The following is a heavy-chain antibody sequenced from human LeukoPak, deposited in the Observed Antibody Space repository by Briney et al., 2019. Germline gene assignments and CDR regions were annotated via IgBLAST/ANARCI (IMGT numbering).Heavy chain of an antibody. CDR3: ARDPYSGNYGNDYYYYMDV. CDR1: GFTFSNYN. V-gene: IGHV3-21*01. Sequence: GGSLRLSCAASGFTFSNYNMNWVHQAPGKAMEWVSSITSSGTYIFYADSVKGRFTISRDNAKNSLYLQMDSLGPEDTAVYYCARDPYSGNYGNDYYYYMDVWGKGTTVTISS. CDR2: ITSSGTYI. D-gene: IGHD1-26*01. J-gene: IGHJ6*03.